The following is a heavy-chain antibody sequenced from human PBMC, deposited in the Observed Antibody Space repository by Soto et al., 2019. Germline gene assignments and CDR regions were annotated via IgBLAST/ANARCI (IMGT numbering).Heavy chain of an antibody. Sequence: PGGSLRLSCAASGFTFSNSAMSWVRQAPGKGLEWVSAISGSGGSTYYTDSMKGRFTISRDNSKSTLYLQMNSLTVDDTAVYYCAGGSSWTRADYWGQGTLVTVSS. D-gene: IGHD6-13*01. J-gene: IGHJ4*02. CDR3: AGGSSWTRADY. CDR2: ISGSGGST. V-gene: IGHV3-23*01. CDR1: GFTFSNSA.